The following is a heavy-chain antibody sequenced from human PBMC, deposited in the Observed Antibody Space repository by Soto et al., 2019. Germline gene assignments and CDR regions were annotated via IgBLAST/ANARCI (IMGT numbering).Heavy chain of an antibody. D-gene: IGHD6-19*01. Sequence: SGPTLENHTHPRTLTCTLSGFSLSASGTRVSWIRQPPGKALEWLARIDWDDEKFYSTSLKTRLTISKDTSKNQVVLTMTNMDPVDTATYYCARPRDGSYGPYAFDIWDQGTMVTVSS. CDR3: ARPRDGSYGPYAFDI. CDR2: IDWDDEK. J-gene: IGHJ3*02. CDR1: GFSLSASGTR. V-gene: IGHV2-70*04.